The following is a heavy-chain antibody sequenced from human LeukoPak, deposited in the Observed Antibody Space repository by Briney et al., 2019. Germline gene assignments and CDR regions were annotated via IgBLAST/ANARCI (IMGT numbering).Heavy chain of an antibody. J-gene: IGHJ6*03. V-gene: IGHV3-48*04. D-gene: IGHD4-23*01. Sequence: GGSLRLSCAASGFTFSSYSMNWVRQAPGKGLEWVSYISSSSSTIYYADSVKGRFTISRDNAKNSLYPQMNSLRAEDTAVYYCARLGNHYYYYYMDVWGKGTTVTVSS. CDR2: ISSSSSTI. CDR1: GFTFSSYS. CDR3: ARLGNHYYYYYMDV.